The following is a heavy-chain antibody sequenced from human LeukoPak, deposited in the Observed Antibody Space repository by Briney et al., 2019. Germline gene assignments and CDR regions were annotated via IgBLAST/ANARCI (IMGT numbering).Heavy chain of an antibody. J-gene: IGHJ3*02. Sequence: SETLSLTCTVSGGSVSSGSYYWSWIRQPPGKGLEWIGYIYYSGSTNYNPSRKSRVTISVDTSKNQFSLKLSSVTAAGTAVYYCARDKLGHDAFDIWGQETMVTVSS. CDR1: GGSVSSGSYY. V-gene: IGHV4-61*01. CDR3: ARDKLGHDAFDI. D-gene: IGHD7-27*01. CDR2: IYYSGST.